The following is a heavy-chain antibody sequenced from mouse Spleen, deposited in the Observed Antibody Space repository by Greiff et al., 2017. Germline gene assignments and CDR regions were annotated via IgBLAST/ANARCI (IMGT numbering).Heavy chain of an antibody. J-gene: IGHJ2*01. V-gene: IGHV5-17*01. CDR1: GFTFSDYG. CDR3: ARDDYYYFDY. D-gene: IGHD2-4*01. Sequence: EVMLVESGGGLVKPGGSLKLSCAASGFTFSDYGMHWVRQAPEKGLEWVAYISSGSSTIYYADTVKGRFTISRDNAKNTLFLQMTSLRSEDTAMYYYARDDYYYFDYWGQGTTLTVSS. CDR2: ISSGSSTI.